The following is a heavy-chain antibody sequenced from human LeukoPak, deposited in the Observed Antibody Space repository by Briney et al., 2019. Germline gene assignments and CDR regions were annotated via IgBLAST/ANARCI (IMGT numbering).Heavy chain of an antibody. CDR2: INPTGGST. CDR1: GYTFISYQ. V-gene: IGHV1-46*01. D-gene: IGHD6-6*01. J-gene: IGHJ4*02. Sequence: ASVKVSCKASGYTFISYQMHWVRQAPGQGLEWMGIINPTGGSTSHAQKFQGRVTMTRDTSTSTVYMELSSLRTEDTAVYYCARKGSSSCFDYWGQGTLVTVSS. CDR3: ARKGSSSCFDY.